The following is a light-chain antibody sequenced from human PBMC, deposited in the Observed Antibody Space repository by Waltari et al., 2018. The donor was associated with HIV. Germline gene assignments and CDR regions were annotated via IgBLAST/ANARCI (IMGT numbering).Light chain of an antibody. J-gene: IGKJ2*02. Sequence: IVLTQSPATLSLSPGERATLSCRASQSISSGYLAWYQQRPGQPPRLLIYGASNRATGIPGRFSGSGSGTVFTLTITGMEPEDFAMYYCQQYGSSPCTFGLGTKLEI. CDR3: QQYGSSPCT. CDR1: QSISSGY. CDR2: GAS. V-gene: IGKV3-20*01.